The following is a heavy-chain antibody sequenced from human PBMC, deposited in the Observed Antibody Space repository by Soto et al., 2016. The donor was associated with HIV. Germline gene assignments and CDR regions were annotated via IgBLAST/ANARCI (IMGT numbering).Heavy chain of an antibody. CDR3: ARGAQGYWRSSTRYYYYYYMDV. Sequence: EVQLVESGGGLVQPGRSLRLSCAASGFAFHDYAMHWVRQAPGKGLEWVAGINWNSGSIAYADSVKGRFTISRDNAKNSLYLQMNSLRAEDTAVYYCARGAQGYWRSSTRYYYYYYMDVWGKGTTVTVSS. CDR2: INWNSGSI. V-gene: IGHV3-9*01. D-gene: IGHD2-2*01. J-gene: IGHJ6*03. CDR1: GFAFHDYA.